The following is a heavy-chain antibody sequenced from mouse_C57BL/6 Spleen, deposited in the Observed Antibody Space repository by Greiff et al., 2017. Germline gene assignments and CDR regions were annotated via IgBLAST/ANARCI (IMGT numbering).Heavy chain of an antibody. CDR3: TRDYGGSPYYFDY. CDR2: IYPGNSDT. D-gene: IGHD1-1*01. CDR1: SYTFTSYW. J-gene: IGHJ2*01. Sequence: EVQLQQSGTVLARPGASVKMSCKTSSYTFTSYWMHWVKQRPGQGLEWIGAIYPGNSDTSYNQKFKGKAKLTAVTSASTAYMERSSLTDEDSAVYCCTRDYGGSPYYFDYWGQGTTLTVSS. V-gene: IGHV1-5*01.